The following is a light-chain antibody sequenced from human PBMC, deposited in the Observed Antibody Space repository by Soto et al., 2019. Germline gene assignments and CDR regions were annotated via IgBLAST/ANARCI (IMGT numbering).Light chain of an antibody. CDR1: SSDVGGSNY. J-gene: IGLJ2*01. V-gene: IGLV2-14*03. CDR3: SSYTSSAPAVV. Sequence: QSALTQPASVSGSPGQSITISCSGTSSDVGGSNYVSWYQQHPGEAPKLMIYDVSYRPSGVSNRFSGSKSGNTASLTISGLQAEDEADYFCSSYTSSAPAVVFGGGTKVTVL. CDR2: DVS.